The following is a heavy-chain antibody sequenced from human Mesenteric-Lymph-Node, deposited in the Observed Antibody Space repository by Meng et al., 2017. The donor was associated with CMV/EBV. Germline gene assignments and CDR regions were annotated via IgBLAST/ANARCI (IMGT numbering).Heavy chain of an antibody. CDR2: INHSGST. J-gene: IGHJ6*02. V-gene: IGHV4-34*01. Sequence: SETLSLTCAVAGGSFSGYDWNWIRQSPGKGLEWIGEINHSGSTNYNPSLTSRVTISSDTSKNHLSLTLKSLTAADTAVYYCARGEKKTTTPKQAVPLRKKVSRSGLDVWGQGATVTVSS. D-gene: IGHD6-6*01. CDR3: ARGEKKTTTPKQAVPLRKKVSRSGLDV. CDR1: GGSFSGYD.